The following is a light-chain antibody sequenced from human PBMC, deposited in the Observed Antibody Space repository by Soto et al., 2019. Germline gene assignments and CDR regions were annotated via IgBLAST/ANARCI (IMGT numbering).Light chain of an antibody. V-gene: IGLV2-14*01. Sequence: QSALAQPASVTGTPGQSITISCTTSNIDVDAYKYISWYRQHPGEAPKIIIYEVSNRPSGISNRFSGSKSGNTASLTISGLPTEHEEAYFCSTSTEKTYIFGSGTKVTVL. J-gene: IGLJ1*01. CDR2: EVS. CDR3: STSTEKTYI. CDR1: NIDVDAYKY.